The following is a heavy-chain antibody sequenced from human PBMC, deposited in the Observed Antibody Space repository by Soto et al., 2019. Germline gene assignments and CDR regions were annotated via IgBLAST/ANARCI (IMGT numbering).Heavy chain of an antibody. CDR1: GGSISSGGYY. V-gene: IGHV4-31*03. CDR2: IYYSGST. CDR3: ASGKYYGSGSYRPIFDY. J-gene: IGHJ4*02. Sequence: QVQLQESGPGLVKPSQTLSLTCTVSGGSISSGGYYWSWIRQHPGKGLEWIGYIYYSGSTYYNPSLKSRVTISVDTSKNQFSLKLSSVTAADRAVYYCASGKYYGSGSYRPIFDYWGQGTLVTVSS. D-gene: IGHD3-10*01.